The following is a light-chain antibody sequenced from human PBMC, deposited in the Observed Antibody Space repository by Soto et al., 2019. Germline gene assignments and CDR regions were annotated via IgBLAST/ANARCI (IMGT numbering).Light chain of an antibody. CDR2: DTS. CDR3: QQRYKWPPD. CDR1: QSVSSY. J-gene: IGKJ5*01. V-gene: IGKV3-11*01. Sequence: EIVLTQSPATLSLSPGERATLSCRASQSVSSYLAWYQQKPGQAPRLLIYDTSHRATGIPARFSGSGSGTDFTLTISSLEPEDFAVYYCQQRYKWPPDFGQGTRREIK.